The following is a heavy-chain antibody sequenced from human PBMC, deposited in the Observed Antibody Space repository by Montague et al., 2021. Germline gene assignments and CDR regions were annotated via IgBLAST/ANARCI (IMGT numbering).Heavy chain of an antibody. CDR2: ISYDGSNK. CDR3: ARDPRWEYDAFDI. D-gene: IGHD1-26*01. Sequence: SLRLSCAASGFTFSSYVMHWVRQAPGKGLEWVAVISYDGSNKYYADSVKGRFTISRDNSKNTLYLQMNSLRAEDTALFYCARDPRWEYDAFDIWGQGTMVTVSS. CDR1: GFTFSSYV. V-gene: IGHV3-30*04. J-gene: IGHJ3*02.